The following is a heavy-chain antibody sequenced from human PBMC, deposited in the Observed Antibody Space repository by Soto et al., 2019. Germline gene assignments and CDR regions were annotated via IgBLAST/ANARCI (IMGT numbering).Heavy chain of an antibody. CDR1: GYSFTTYW. CDR3: VRSLLSGTYDVFAI. J-gene: IGHJ4*03. CDR2: IYPGDSDT. Sequence: AESLKISGKGSGYSFTTYWIRWVRQMPGKGLEWMGIIYPGDSDTRYSPSFQGQVTISADKSSSAAYLQWSSLQASDTATYYCVRSLLSGTYDVFAICGRGTLVIVSS. V-gene: IGHV5-51*01. D-gene: IGHD2-8*01.